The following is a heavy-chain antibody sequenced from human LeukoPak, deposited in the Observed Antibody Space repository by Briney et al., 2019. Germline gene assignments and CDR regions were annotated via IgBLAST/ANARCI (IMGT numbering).Heavy chain of an antibody. CDR2: IYTSGST. D-gene: IGHD2-15*01. V-gene: IGHV4-4*07. J-gene: IGHJ3*02. CDR3: ARDLGALDYSINDAFDI. Sequence: SETLSLTCTVSGGSISSYYWSWIRQPAGKGLEWIGCIYTSGSTNYNPSLKSRVTMSVDTSKNHFSLKLSSVTAADTAVYYCARDLGALDYSINDAFDIWGQGTMVTVSS. CDR1: GGSISSYY.